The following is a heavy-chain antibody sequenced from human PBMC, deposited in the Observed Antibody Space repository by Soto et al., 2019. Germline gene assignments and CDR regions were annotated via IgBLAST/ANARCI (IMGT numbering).Heavy chain of an antibody. CDR1: GFTFNTYG. J-gene: IGHJ6*02. CDR2: IWYDGSNK. Sequence: QVQLVESGGGVVQPGGSLRLSCITSGFTFNTYGMHWVRQAPGKGLEWVAIIWYDGSNKYYGDSVKGRFTISRDNSKNTLYLQMNSLRAEDTALYYCARADCTGAYCYSWPFNYGVDVWGQGTTVTVSS. D-gene: IGHD2-15*01. V-gene: IGHV3-33*08. CDR3: ARADCTGAYCYSWPFNYGVDV.